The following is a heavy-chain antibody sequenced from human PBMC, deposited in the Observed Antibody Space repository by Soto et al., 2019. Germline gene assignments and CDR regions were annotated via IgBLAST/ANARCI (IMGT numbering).Heavy chain of an antibody. V-gene: IGHV4-59*01. CDR3: ARDPPDGDSYFDS. Sequence: SETLSLTCTVSRGSISSYYWSWIRQPPGKGLEWIGYLYYSGTTNYNPSLKSRVTMSVDTSRNQFSLKLSSVAAADTAVYYCARDPPDGDSYFDSWGQGTLVTVSS. CDR1: RGSISSYY. J-gene: IGHJ4*02. CDR2: LYYSGTT. D-gene: IGHD4-17*01.